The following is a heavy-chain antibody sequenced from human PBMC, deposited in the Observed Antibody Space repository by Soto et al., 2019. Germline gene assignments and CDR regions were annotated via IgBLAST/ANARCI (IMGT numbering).Heavy chain of an antibody. CDR2: IVVGSGNT. CDR3: ARGRPHGSGSYRFYYYGMDV. Sequence: SVKVSCKASGFTFTSSAMQWVRQARGQRLEWIGWIVVGSGNTNYAQKFQERVTITRDMSTSTAYMELSSLRSEDTAVYYCARGRPHGSGSYRFYYYGMDVWGKGTTVTVSS. D-gene: IGHD3-10*01. V-gene: IGHV1-58*02. J-gene: IGHJ6*04. CDR1: GFTFTSSA.